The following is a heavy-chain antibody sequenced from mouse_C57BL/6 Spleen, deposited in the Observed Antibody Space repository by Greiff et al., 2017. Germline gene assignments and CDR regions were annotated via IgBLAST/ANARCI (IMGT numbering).Heavy chain of an antibody. V-gene: IGHV1-12*01. D-gene: IGHD1-1*01. Sequence: VQLQQSGAELVRPGASVKMSCKASGYTFTSYNMHWVKQTPRQGLEWIGAIYPGNGDTSYNQKFKGKATLTVDKSSSTAYMQLSSLTSEDSAVYFCARGYYGSSYVPLFDYWGQGTTLTVSS. CDR3: ARGYYGSSYVPLFDY. CDR2: IYPGNGDT. CDR1: GYTFTSYN. J-gene: IGHJ2*01.